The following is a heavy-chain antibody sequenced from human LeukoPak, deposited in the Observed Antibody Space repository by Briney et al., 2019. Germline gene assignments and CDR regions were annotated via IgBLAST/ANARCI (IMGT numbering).Heavy chain of an antibody. CDR3: ARGPWKASYDGTDYFLQYFDK. J-gene: IGHJ4*02. Sequence: ASVKVSCKVSGYTLTELSMHWVRQAPGKGLEWIGGRIPIFGEPKYAQNFQGRVTISADTSTNTAYLDLSRLRFDDTAVYYCARGPWKASYDGTDYFLQYFDKWGQGTLVTVSS. D-gene: IGHD3/OR15-3a*01. CDR1: GYTLTELS. V-gene: IGHV1-24*01. CDR2: RIPIFGEP.